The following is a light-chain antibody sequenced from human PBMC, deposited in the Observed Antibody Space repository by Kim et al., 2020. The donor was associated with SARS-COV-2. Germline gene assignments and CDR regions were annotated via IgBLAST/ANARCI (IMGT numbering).Light chain of an antibody. Sequence: SACVGDRVTIIWRASQSVGVFLAWFQQKPGKAPNLLIYRASSLQSGVPSRFSGSGSGTEFTLTISSLQPDDFAIYYCQQYNTYPWTFGQGTKLEI. J-gene: IGKJ2*02. CDR3: QQYNTYPWT. CDR2: RAS. V-gene: IGKV1-5*03. CDR1: QSVGVF.